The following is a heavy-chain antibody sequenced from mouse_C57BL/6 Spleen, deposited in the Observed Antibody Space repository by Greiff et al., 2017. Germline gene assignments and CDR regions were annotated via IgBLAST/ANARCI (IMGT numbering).Heavy chain of an antibody. Sequence: QVQLQQSGPGLVAPSQSLSITCTVSGFSLTSYAISWVRQPPGKGLEWLGVIWTGGGTNYNSALKSRLSISKDNSKSQVFLKMNSLQTDDTARYYCARLYYYGSRGMMDYWGQGTSVTVSS. CDR2: IWTGGGT. CDR1: GFSLTSYA. J-gene: IGHJ4*01. D-gene: IGHD1-1*01. CDR3: ARLYYYGSRGMMDY. V-gene: IGHV2-9-1*01.